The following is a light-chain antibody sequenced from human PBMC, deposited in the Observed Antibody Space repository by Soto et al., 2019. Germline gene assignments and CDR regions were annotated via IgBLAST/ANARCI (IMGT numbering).Light chain of an antibody. CDR2: DNN. V-gene: IGLV1-51*01. J-gene: IGLJ2*01. CDR3: ASWDSSLSAGV. CDR1: SSNIGNHY. Sequence: QSVLTQPPSVSAAPGQKVTISCSGSSSNIGNHYVSWYQHLPGTAPKLLIYDNNNRPSGIPDRFSASKSGASATLAITGLQTGDEADYYCASWDSSLSAGVFGGGTKLTVL.